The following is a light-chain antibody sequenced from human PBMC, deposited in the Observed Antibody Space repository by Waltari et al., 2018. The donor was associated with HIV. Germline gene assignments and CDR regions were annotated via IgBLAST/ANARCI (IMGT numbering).Light chain of an antibody. V-gene: IGLV2-11*01. Sequence: QSALPQPRSVSGSPGQSVTIPCPGTSSDVRTYNYVSWYQQHPGKAPKLMIYDVNQRPSGVPDRFSGSKSGNTASLTISGLQPEDEADYYCCSYAGRYVFGSGTEVTVL. CDR2: DVN. J-gene: IGLJ1*01. CDR3: CSYAGRYV. CDR1: SSDVRTYNY.